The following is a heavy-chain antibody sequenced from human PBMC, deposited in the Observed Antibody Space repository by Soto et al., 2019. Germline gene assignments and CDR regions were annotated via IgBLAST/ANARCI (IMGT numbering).Heavy chain of an antibody. J-gene: IGHJ6*02. CDR1: GGSIRSSSYY. CDR2: IFYSGST. V-gene: IGHV4-39*01. Sequence: SETLSLTCTVSGGSIRSSSYYWDWIRQPPGKGPEWIGSIFYSGSTYYNPSLKSRVTVSVDMSKNQLSLKLSSVTAADTAVYYCASTSVATYGMDVWGQGTTVTAP. D-gene: IGHD4-17*01. CDR3: ASTSVATYGMDV.